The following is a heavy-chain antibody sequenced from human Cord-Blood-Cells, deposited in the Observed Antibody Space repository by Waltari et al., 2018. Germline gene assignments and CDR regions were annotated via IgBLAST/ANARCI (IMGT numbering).Heavy chain of an antibody. CDR1: GFTFSSYA. J-gene: IGHJ6*03. CDR3: AKDPGVENFWSGYYYYYMDV. Sequence: EVQLLESGGGLVQPGGSLRLSCAASGFTFSSYAMSWVRQAPGKGLEWVSAMSGMGGGTYTADAAKGRFAISGDNSKNTLYRQMNSRGGEDTAVYYCAKDPGVENFWSGYYYYYMDVWGKGTTVTVSS. CDR2: MSGMGGGT. D-gene: IGHD3-3*01. V-gene: IGHV3-23*01.